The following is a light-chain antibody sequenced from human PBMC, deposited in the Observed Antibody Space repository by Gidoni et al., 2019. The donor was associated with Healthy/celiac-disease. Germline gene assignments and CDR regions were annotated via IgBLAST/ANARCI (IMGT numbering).Light chain of an antibody. J-gene: IGKJ2*01. CDR1: QSVSSY. CDR2: DAS. V-gene: IGKV3-11*01. CDR3: QQRSNWPPWYT. Sequence: IVLTQSQATLSLSPGERATLSCRASQSVSSYFAWHQQKPGQAPRLLIYDASNRATGIPARFSGSGSGTDFTLTISSLEPEDFAVYYCQQRSNWPPWYTFGQGTKLEIK.